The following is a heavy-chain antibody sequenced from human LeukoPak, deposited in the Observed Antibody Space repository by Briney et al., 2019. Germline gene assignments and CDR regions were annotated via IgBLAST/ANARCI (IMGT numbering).Heavy chain of an antibody. CDR1: GYTFTGYY. CDR3: VRGGYYDILTGYLNY. CDR2: INPNGGGT. D-gene: IGHD3-9*01. Sequence: ASVKVSCKASGYTFTGYYMHWVRQAPGQGLEWMGWINPNGGGTNYAQKFQGRVTMTRETSISTAYMELSRLRSDDTAVYYCVRGGYYDILTGYLNYWGQGTLVTASS. V-gene: IGHV1-2*02. J-gene: IGHJ4*02.